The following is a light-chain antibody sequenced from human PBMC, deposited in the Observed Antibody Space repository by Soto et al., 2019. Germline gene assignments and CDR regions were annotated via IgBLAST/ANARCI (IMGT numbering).Light chain of an antibody. J-gene: IGKJ1*01. CDR1: QSVSSN. CDR3: QQYNNWPWT. V-gene: IGKV3-15*01. Sequence: EIVMTQSPATLSVSPGERATLSCRASQSVSSNLAWYQQKPGQAPRLLIYGASTRATGIPARFSGSGSGTEFTLTISSLQSEDFVVYYCQQYNNWPWTFGQGIKVEIK. CDR2: GAS.